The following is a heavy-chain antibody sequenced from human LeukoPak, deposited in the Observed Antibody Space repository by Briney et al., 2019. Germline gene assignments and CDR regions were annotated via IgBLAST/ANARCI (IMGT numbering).Heavy chain of an antibody. J-gene: IGHJ3*02. CDR1: GFTFSTSS. Sequence: GGSLRLSCAASGFTFSTSSMDWVRQAPGKGLEWVAYISGSSSYIYYADSVKGRFTISRDNGENSLYLQMNSLRAEDTAVYYCARGLRNTDTFDIWGQGTMVTVSS. V-gene: IGHV3-21*01. CDR3: ARGLRNTDTFDI. CDR2: ISGSSSYI.